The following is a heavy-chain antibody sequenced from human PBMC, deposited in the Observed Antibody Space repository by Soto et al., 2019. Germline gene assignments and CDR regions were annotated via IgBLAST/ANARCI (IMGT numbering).Heavy chain of an antibody. J-gene: IGHJ6*02. CDR2: ISAYNGNT. CDR3: ARDGVDTATGYYYGMDV. Sequence: ASVKGSCKASGYTFTSYGISWVRQAPGQGLEWMGWISAYNGNTNYAQKLQGRVTMTTDTSTSTAYMELRSLRSDDTAVYYCARDGVDTATGYYYGMDVWGQGTTVTVSS. V-gene: IGHV1-18*01. CDR1: GYTFTSYG. D-gene: IGHD5-18*01.